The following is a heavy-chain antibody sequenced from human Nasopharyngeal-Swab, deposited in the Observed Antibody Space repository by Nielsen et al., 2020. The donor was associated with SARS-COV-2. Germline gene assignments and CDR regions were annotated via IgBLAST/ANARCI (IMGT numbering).Heavy chain of an antibody. CDR2: IYYSGST. D-gene: IGHD3-10*01. V-gene: IGHV4-59*01. CDR1: GGSISSYY. J-gene: IGHJ6*03. Sequence: GSLRLSCTVSGGSISSYYWSWIRQPPGKGLEWIGYIYYSGSTNYNPSLKSRVTISVDTSKNQFSLKLSSVTAADTAVYYCARDRPYYYGSGAYYMDVWGKGTTVTASS. CDR3: ARDRPYYYGSGAYYMDV.